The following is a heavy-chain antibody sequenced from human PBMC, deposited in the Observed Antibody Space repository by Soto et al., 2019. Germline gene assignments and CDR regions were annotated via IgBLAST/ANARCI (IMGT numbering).Heavy chain of an antibody. Sequence: QVQLVQSGAEVKKPGDSVRVSCKASGYTFTNYGIGWVRQAPGQGLEWMGWISANNGNTKYAEKQQGRVTMTKDALTSAANMDRTSQRSDGEAEYYCARDGYFDQWRQRNLVTASS. CDR1: GYTFTNYG. V-gene: IGHV1-18*01. CDR2: ISANNGNT. J-gene: IGHJ4*02. CDR3: ARDGYFDQ.